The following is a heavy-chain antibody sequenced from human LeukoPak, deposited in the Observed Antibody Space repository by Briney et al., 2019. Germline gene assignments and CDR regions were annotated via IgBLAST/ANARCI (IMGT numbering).Heavy chain of an antibody. CDR2: INHSGST. CDR3: ARHAATIFWLTGYNV. Sequence: KPSETPSLTCAVYGGSFSGYYWSWIRQPPGKGLEWIGEINHSGSTNYNPSLKSRVTISVDTSKNQFSLKLSSVTAADTAVYYCARHAATIFWLTGYNVWGKGTTVTISS. J-gene: IGHJ6*04. D-gene: IGHD3-9*01. CDR1: GGSFSGYY. V-gene: IGHV4-34*01.